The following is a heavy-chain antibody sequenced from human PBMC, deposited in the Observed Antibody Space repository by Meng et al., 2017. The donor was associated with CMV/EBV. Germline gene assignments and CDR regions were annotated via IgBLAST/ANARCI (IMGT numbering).Heavy chain of an antibody. CDR1: GGSISSYY. V-gene: IGHV4-59*01. CDR3: ASAPVLGGFRWYFDL. J-gene: IGHJ2*01. D-gene: IGHD3-16*01. Sequence: SETLSLTCTVSGGSISSYYWSWIRQPPGKGLEWIGYTYYSGSTNYNPSLKSRVTISVDTSKNQFSLKLSSVTAADTAVYYCASAPVLGGFRWYFDLWGRGTLVTVSS. CDR2: TYYSGST.